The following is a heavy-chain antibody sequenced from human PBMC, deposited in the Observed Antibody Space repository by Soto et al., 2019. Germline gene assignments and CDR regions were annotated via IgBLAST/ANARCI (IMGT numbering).Heavy chain of an antibody. CDR3: AKHDSSNGCRAYFDC. V-gene: IGHV3-23*01. J-gene: IGHJ4*02. Sequence: PGGSLRLSCAASGFTFSSYGMSWVRQAPGKGLEWVSTLTGGGGNRYSADSVKGRFTISRDNSNNMLYLHMNSLRAEDTAIYYCAKHDSSNGCRAYFDCWGQGALVTVSS. D-gene: IGHD6-19*01. CDR1: GFTFSSYG. CDR2: LTGGGGNR.